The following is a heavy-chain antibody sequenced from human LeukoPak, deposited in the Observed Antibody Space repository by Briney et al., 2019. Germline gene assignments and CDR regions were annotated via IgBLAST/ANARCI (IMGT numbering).Heavy chain of an antibody. D-gene: IGHD7-27*01. V-gene: IGHV1-46*01. CDR1: GYTFTSYY. CDR2: INPSGVST. CDR3: ARGLGIGWFDP. Sequence: ASVKVSCKTSGYTFTSYYMRWVRQAPGQGLEWMGIINPSGVSTIYAQIFQGRVTMTRDTSTSTVYMALSSLRSEDTAVYYCARGLGIGWFDPWGQGTLVTVSS. J-gene: IGHJ5*02.